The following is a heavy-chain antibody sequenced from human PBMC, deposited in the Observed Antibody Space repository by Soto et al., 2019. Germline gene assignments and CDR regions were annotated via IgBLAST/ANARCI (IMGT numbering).Heavy chain of an antibody. CDR1: GFIFSTYG. J-gene: IGHJ4*02. Sequence: QVQLVESGGGVVQPGRSLRLSCEASGFIFSTYGMHWVRQAPGKGVEWVAVIWYDGSNKYYADSVRGRFTISRDNSKNTLFLQLNSLRGGDTAVYYWARGVGPFDYWGQGTLVTVSS. D-gene: IGHD1-26*01. CDR3: ARGVGPFDY. V-gene: IGHV3-33*01. CDR2: IWYDGSNK.